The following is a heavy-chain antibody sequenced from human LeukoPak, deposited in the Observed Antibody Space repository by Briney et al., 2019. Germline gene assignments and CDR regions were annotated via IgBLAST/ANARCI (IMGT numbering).Heavy chain of an antibody. CDR2: INSDGSST. CDR1: GFTFSSNW. D-gene: IGHD3-10*01. J-gene: IGHJ4*02. V-gene: IGHV3-74*01. Sequence: GGSLRLSCAASGFTFSSNWMHWVRQGPGKGLVWVSRINSDGSSTSYADSVRGRFIISRDNAKNTLYLQMNSLRAEDTAVYYCATYYYGSGSSTKVDYWGQGTLVTVSS. CDR3: ATYYYGSGSSTKVDY.